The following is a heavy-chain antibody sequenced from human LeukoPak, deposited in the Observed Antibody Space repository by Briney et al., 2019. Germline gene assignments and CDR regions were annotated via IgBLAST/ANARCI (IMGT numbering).Heavy chain of an antibody. CDR2: IKNRSDGGAR. D-gene: IGHD6-13*01. CDR3: TTVGSSWGFDY. CDR1: GFTFSAAW. V-gene: IGHV3-15*01. J-gene: IGHJ4*02. Sequence: PGGPLRLSCAAPGFTFSAAWMTSVRQTPAKGLECVGRIKNRSDGGARDYPTPVEGRFAISRDDSKNTLYLQMNSLKIEDTGVYYCTTVGSSWGFDYWGQGTLVTVSS.